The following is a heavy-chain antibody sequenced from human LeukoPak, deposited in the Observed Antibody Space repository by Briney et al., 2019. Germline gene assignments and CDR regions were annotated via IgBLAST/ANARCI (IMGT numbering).Heavy chain of an antibody. J-gene: IGHJ4*02. CDR1: GFTFSSYE. Sequence: TGGSLRLSCAASGFTFSSYEMNWVRQAPGKGLEWVSYISSSGSTIYYADSVKGRFTISRDNAKNSLSPKMSTLTAADTPVYYFARATGDPDYCGQGTLVTVSS. V-gene: IGHV3-48*03. CDR2: ISSSGSTI. CDR3: ARATGDPDY. D-gene: IGHD7-27*01.